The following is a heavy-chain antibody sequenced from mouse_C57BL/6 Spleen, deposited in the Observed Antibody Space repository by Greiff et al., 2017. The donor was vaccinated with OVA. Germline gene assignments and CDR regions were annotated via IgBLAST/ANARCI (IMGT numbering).Heavy chain of an antibody. Sequence: EVKLVESGGGLVQSGRSLRLSCATSGFTFSDFYMEWVRQAPGKGLEWIAASRNKANDYTTEYSASVKGRFIVSRDTSQSILYLQMNALRAEDTAIYYCARDGYDYEAFAYWGQGTLVTVSA. D-gene: IGHD2-4*01. CDR3: ARDGYDYEAFAY. J-gene: IGHJ3*01. CDR2: SRNKANDYTT. V-gene: IGHV7-1*01. CDR1: GFTFSDFY.